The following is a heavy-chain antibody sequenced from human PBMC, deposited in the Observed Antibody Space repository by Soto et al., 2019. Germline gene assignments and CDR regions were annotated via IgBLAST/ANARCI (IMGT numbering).Heavy chain of an antibody. J-gene: IGHJ4*02. V-gene: IGHV1-3*01. Sequence: QVQLVQSGAEVKKPGASVKVSCKASGYTFTNYAIHWVRQAPGQRLEWMGWINAGNANTKYSQKFQDRVTITGDTSASTTYMYMCSLRSEDTAVYYCARGPQSGNYFLSYFDYWGQGTLVIVSS. CDR2: INAGNANT. CDR3: ARGPQSGNYFLSYFDY. D-gene: IGHD3-22*01. CDR1: GYTFTNYA.